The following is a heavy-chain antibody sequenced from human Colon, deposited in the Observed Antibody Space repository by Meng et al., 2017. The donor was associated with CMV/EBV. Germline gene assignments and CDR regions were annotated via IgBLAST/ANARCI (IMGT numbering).Heavy chain of an antibody. Sequence: GGSLRLSCAASGFPFSLFTMIWVRQAPGKGLEWVSSISPSGEYIHYADSLKGRFTISRDNTNNSLYLQINNLSAGDTATYFCARDFKSGRPWGQGTLVTVSS. J-gene: IGHJ5*02. CDR2: ISPSGEYI. CDR3: ARDFKSGRP. CDR1: GFPFSLFT. V-gene: IGHV3-21*06.